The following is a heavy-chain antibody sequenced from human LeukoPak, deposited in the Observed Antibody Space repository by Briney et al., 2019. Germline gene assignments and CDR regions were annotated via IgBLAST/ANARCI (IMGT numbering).Heavy chain of an antibody. J-gene: IGHJ4*02. CDR3: ARALPAYSSSWYYFDH. Sequence: PSETLSLTCAVSGGSFSDFYWSWIRQAPGKGLEWIGEIDHGGSTNYNPSVKSRVTISVDKSKKQFSLKLGSVTAADTAVYYCARALPAYSSSWYYFDHWAQGNVVPVSS. CDR2: IDHGGST. CDR1: GGSFSDFY. D-gene: IGHD6-13*01. V-gene: IGHV4-34*01.